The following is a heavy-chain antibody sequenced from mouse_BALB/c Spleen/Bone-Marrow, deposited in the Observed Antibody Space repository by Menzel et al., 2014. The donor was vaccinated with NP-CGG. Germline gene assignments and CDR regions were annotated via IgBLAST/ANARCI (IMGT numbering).Heavy chain of an antibody. CDR2: ISSGGSYT. CDR3: ARQGYGYDGFDY. J-gene: IGHJ2*01. D-gene: IGHD2-2*01. Sequence: VQLQQSGGDLVKPGGSLKLSCAASGFTFSSYGMSWVRQTPDKRLEWVATISSGGSYTYYPDSVKGLFTISRDNAKNTLYLQMSILKSEDTAMYYCARQGYGYDGFDYWGQGTTLTVSS. CDR1: GFTFSSYG. V-gene: IGHV5-6*01.